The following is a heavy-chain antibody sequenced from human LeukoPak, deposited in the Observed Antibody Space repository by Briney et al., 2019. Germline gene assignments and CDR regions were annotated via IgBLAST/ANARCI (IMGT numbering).Heavy chain of an antibody. J-gene: IGHJ6*03. CDR2: ISFDGDNE. CDR1: GFTFSNYA. CDR3: ARTAHYYYMDV. Sequence: PGGSLRLSCATSGFTFSNYAIHWVRQAPGKGLEWVADISFDGDNEYYADSVRGRFMISRDNSKNIVYLQMNSLTIEDTAVYYCARTAHYYYMDVWGKGTTVTVSS. D-gene: IGHD5-18*01. V-gene: IGHV3-30-3*01.